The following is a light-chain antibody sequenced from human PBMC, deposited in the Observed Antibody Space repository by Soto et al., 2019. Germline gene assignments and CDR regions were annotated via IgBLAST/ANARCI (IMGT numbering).Light chain of an antibody. J-gene: IGKJ2*01. CDR1: QSISNW. CDR2: KAS. Sequence: DIQMTHSPSTLSASVGDRVTITCRASQSISNWLAWYQQKPGKAPYLLIYKASRLESGVPLRFSGSTSGTEFTLTISSLQPADFATYYCQQYQSFPYTFGQGTKLEIK. CDR3: QQYQSFPYT. V-gene: IGKV1-5*03.